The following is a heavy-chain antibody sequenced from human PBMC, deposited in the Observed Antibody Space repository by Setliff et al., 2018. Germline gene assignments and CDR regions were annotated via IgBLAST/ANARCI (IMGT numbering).Heavy chain of an antibody. D-gene: IGHD5-12*01. J-gene: IGHJ4*01. Sequence: SQTLSLTCTVSGGSISDNNYYWGWIRQSPGKELEWIGGISHSANKYYNPSFRSGVTIPVDMSKNQFSLNIDSVTAADTGVYYCARESRFGYSGYDCDFDYWGHGMLVTVSS. CDR2: ISHSANK. CDR1: GGSISDNNYY. V-gene: IGHV4-39*02. CDR3: ARESRFGYSGYDCDFDY.